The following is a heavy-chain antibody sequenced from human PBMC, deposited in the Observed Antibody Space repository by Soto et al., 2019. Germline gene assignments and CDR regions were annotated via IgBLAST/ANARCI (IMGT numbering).Heavy chain of an antibody. D-gene: IGHD3-22*01. V-gene: IGHV4-30-2*05. J-gene: IGHJ5*02. CDR3: ARTSYDSSGTAADP. CDR1: GGSISSGGYS. Sequence: SETLSLTCAVSGGSISSGGYSWSWIRQPPGKGLEWIGYIYHSGSTYYNPSLKSRVTISVDTSKNQFSLKLSSVTAADTAVYYCARTSYDSSGTAADPWGQGTLVTVS. CDR2: IYHSGST.